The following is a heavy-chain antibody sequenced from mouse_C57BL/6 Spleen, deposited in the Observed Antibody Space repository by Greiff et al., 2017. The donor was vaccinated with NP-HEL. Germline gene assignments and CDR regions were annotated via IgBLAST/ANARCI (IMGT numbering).Heavy chain of an antibody. CDR2: IDPSDSYT. J-gene: IGHJ2*01. V-gene: IGHV1-50*01. CDR3: ARRGSSLYFDY. CDR1: GYTFTSYW. Sequence: QVQLQQPGAELVKPGASVKLSCKASGYTFTSYWMQWVKQRPGQGLEWIGEIDPSDSYTNYNQKFKGKATLTVDTSSSTAYMQLSSLTSEDSAVYYCARRGSSLYFDYWGQGTTLTVSS. D-gene: IGHD1-1*01.